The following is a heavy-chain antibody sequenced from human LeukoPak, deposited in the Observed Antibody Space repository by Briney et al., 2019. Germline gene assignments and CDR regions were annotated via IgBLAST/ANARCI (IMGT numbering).Heavy chain of an antibody. CDR1: GGPITEYY. CDR3: ARDRGSTGYYYLDS. V-gene: IGHV4-59*01. CDR2: IYHTGST. J-gene: IGHJ4*01. D-gene: IGHD6-19*01. Sequence: PSETLSLTCSVSGGPITEYYWSWIRQPPGKGLEWIGYIYHTGSTNYSPSLKSRVTMSVDASRNQFSLKLVSVTAADTAVYYCARDRGSTGYYYLDSWGHGILVTVSS.